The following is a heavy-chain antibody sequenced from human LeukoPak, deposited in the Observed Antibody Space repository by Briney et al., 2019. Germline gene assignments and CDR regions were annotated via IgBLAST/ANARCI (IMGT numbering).Heavy chain of an antibody. J-gene: IGHJ4*02. CDR2: ISYDGSNN. CDR1: GFTFSSYA. V-gene: IGHV3-30-3*01. D-gene: IGHD5-18*01. CDR3: ARDLHGYSYGYFDY. Sequence: GGSLRLSCAASGFTFSSYAMHWVRQARGKGLEWVAVISYDGSNNYYADYVKGRFTISRDNSENTLYLHMNSLRAEDTVLYYCARDLHGYSYGYFDYWGQGTLVTVSS.